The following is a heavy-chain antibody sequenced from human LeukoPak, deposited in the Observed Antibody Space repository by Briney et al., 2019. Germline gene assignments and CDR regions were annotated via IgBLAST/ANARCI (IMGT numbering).Heavy chain of an antibody. CDR3: ARGRSYYYDSPGAFDI. J-gene: IGHJ3*02. CDR2: ISSSSSYI. D-gene: IGHD3-22*01. Sequence: NAGGSLRLSCAASGFTFSSYSMNWVRQAPGKGLEWVSSISSSSSYIYYADSVKGRFTISRDNAKNSLYLQMNSLRAEDTAVYYCARGRSYYYDSPGAFDIWGQGTTVTVS. CDR1: GFTFSSYS. V-gene: IGHV3-21*01.